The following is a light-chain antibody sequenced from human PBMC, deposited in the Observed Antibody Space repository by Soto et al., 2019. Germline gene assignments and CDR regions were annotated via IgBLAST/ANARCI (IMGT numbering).Light chain of an antibody. CDR1: QSVSSSY. CDR2: AAS. Sequence: EVVLTPSPGTLSLAPGERATLSCRASQSVSSSYLAWYQQKLGQAPRLLIYAASSRATGIPYRFSGSGSGTDFTLTISRLEPEDFAVYYCQQYGSSPHTFGQGTKVDIK. V-gene: IGKV3-20*01. CDR3: QQYGSSPHT. J-gene: IGKJ1*01.